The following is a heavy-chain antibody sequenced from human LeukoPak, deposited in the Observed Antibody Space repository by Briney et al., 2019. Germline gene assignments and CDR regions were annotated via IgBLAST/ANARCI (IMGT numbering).Heavy chain of an antibody. J-gene: IGHJ5*02. Sequence: ASEKVSCKASGYTFTSYCMHWVRQAPGQGLEWMGIINPSGGSTSYAQKFQGRVTMTRDTSTSTVYMELSSLRSEDTAVYYCARAFGTRWFDPWGQGTLVTVSS. D-gene: IGHD1-7*01. CDR1: GYTFTSYC. CDR2: INPSGGST. V-gene: IGHV1-46*01. CDR3: ARAFGTRWFDP.